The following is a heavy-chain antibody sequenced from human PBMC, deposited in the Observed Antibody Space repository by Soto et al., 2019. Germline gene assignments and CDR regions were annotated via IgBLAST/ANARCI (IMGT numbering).Heavy chain of an antibody. CDR1: GGSISSGGYS. D-gene: IGHD4-4*01. CDR2: IYHSGST. J-gene: IGHJ5*02. Sequence: SETLSLTCAVSGGSISSGGYSWSWIRQPPGKGLEWIGYIYHSGSTYYNPSLKSRVTISVDRSKNQFSLKLSSVTAADTAVYYCARGPYRTMYNWFDPWGQGTLVTVSS. V-gene: IGHV4-30-2*01. CDR3: ARGPYRTMYNWFDP.